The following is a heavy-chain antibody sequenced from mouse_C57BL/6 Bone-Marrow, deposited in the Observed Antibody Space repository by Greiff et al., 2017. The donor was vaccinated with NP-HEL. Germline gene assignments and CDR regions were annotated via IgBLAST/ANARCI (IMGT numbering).Heavy chain of an antibody. Sequence: EVQLVESGTVLARPGASVKMSCKTSGYTFTSYWMHWVKQRPGQGLEWIGAIYPGNSDTSYNQKFKGKAKLTAVTSASTAYMELSSLTNEDSAVYYCTKHYGYSWLAYWGQGTLVTVSA. J-gene: IGHJ3*01. V-gene: IGHV1-5*01. CDR1: GYTFTSYW. D-gene: IGHD2-2*01. CDR3: TKHYGYSWLAY. CDR2: IYPGNSDT.